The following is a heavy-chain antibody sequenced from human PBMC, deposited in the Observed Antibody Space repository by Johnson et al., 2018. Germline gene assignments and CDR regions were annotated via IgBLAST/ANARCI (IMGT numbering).Heavy chain of an antibody. CDR2: TFYRSKWSY. Sequence: QVQLVESGPGLVRHSQTLSLTCAIFGDSVSSNTAAWNWVRQSPSRGLEWLGRTFYRSKWSYDYAVSVKSRMIINVDTFKNQFSLQLNSVNTEDTALYYCARDGPLALDALDIWGQGTMVTVSS. CDR1: GDSVSSNTAA. V-gene: IGHV6-1*01. CDR3: ARDGPLALDALDI. J-gene: IGHJ3*02.